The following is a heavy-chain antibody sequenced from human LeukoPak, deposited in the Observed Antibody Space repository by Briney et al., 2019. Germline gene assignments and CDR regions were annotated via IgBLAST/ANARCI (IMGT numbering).Heavy chain of an antibody. D-gene: IGHD6-13*01. CDR1: GLSFSNYA. J-gene: IGHJ5*02. CDR2: ISDSGGRT. V-gene: IGHV3-23*01. CDR3: AKRPGIAASLGWFDP. Sequence: GGSLRLSCVASGLSFSNYAMNWVRQAPGKGLEWVSIISDSGGRTYYADSVKGRFTISRDNSKNTLYLQMNSLRAEDTAVYYCAKRPGIAASLGWFDPWGQGTLVTVSS.